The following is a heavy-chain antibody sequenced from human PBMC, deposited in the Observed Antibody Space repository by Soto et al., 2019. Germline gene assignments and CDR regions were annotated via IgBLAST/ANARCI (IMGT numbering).Heavy chain of an antibody. CDR3: ASIKQLWYYFDY. V-gene: IGHV4-34*01. D-gene: IGHD5-18*01. CDR2: INHSGST. J-gene: IGHJ4*02. Sequence: PSETLSLTCAVYGGSFSGYYWSWIRQPPGKGLEWIGEINHSGSTNYNPSLKSRVTISVDTSKNQFPLKLSSVTAADTAVYYCASIKQLWYYFDYWGQRTLVTVSS. CDR1: GGSFSGYY.